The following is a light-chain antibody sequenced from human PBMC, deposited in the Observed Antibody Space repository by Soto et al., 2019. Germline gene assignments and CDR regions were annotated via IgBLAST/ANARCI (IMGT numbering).Light chain of an antibody. J-gene: IGKJ1*01. V-gene: IGKV2-24*01. CDR1: HSLGHSNGDTY. Sequence: DVVMTQTPLPSPVTLGQPASISCRSSHSLGHSNGDTYLTWYQQRPCHPPRLLIYDISKRFSGVPDRFSGSGAGTDFTLKISRVEAEDVGVYYCMQLTHFPWTFGQGTRVEIQ. CDR2: DIS. CDR3: MQLTHFPWT.